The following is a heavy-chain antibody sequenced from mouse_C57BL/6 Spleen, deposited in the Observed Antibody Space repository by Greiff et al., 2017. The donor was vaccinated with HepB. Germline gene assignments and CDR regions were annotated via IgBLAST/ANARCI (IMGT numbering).Heavy chain of an antibody. D-gene: IGHD2-4*01. V-gene: IGHV1-18*01. CDR2: INPNNGGT. CDR3: ARSEDYDWFAY. CDR1: GYTFTDYN. J-gene: IGHJ3*01. Sequence: VQLKQSGPELVKPGASVKIPCKASGYTFTDYNMDWVKQSHGKSLEWIGDINPNNGGTIYNQKFKGKATLTVDKSSSTAYMELRSLTSEDTAVYYCARSEDYDWFAYWGQGTLVTVSA.